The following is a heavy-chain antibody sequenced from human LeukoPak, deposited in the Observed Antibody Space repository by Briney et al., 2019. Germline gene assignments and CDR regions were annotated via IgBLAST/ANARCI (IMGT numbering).Heavy chain of an antibody. Sequence: PGGSLRLSCTVSGFTVSSNSMSWVRQAPGKGLEWVSFIYSDNTHYSDSVKGRFTISRDNSKNTLYLQMNSLRAEDTAVYYCARGYSSSWYDYWGQGTLVTVSS. CDR3: ARGYSSSWYDY. V-gene: IGHV3-53*01. J-gene: IGHJ4*02. D-gene: IGHD6-13*01. CDR2: IYSDNT. CDR1: GFTVSSNS.